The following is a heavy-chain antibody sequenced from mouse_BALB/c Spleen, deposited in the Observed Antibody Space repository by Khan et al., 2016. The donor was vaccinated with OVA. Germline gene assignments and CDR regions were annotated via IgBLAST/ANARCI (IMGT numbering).Heavy chain of an antibody. J-gene: IGHJ3*01. CDR1: GDSITSGF. V-gene: IGHV3-8*02. CDR2: MIYSGYT. CDR3: ARSTYRYAFAY. D-gene: IGHD2-14*01. Sequence: EVQLEESGPSLVQPSQTLSLTCSVTGDSITSGFWSWIRKFPGNKLEYMGYMIYSGYTYYNPSLKGRFSITRHTSKNQYYLHLNSVTTEDTATYYCARSTYRYAFAYWGQGTLVTVSA.